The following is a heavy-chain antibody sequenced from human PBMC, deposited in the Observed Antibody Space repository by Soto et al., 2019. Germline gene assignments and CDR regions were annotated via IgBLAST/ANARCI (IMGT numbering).Heavy chain of an antibody. CDR1: GFTFSSYA. CDR3: ARVAY. J-gene: IGHJ4*02. Sequence: GGSLRLSCAASGFTFSSYAMSWVRQAPGKGLEWVSAISGSGGSTYYADSVKGRFIISRDNAQNSLFLQMNTLRPEDTAMYYCARVAYWGPGTQVTVSS. V-gene: IGHV3-23*01. CDR2: ISGSGGST.